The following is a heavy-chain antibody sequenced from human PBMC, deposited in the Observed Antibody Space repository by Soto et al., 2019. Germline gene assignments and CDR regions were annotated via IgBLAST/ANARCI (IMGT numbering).Heavy chain of an antibody. CDR1: GGSISSGPSY. V-gene: IGHV4-31*03. J-gene: IGHJ6*02. Sequence: QVQLQESGPGLVKPSQTLSLTCTVSGGSISSGPSYWSWIRQHPGQGLEWIGYIHYSGSTHYNPSLKSRVTISIDTSKNPFSLKLSPVTAADTAVYCCARDRGDYVWGTVHTYGMDVWGQGTTVTVSS. D-gene: IGHD3-16*01. CDR3: ARDRGDYVWGTVHTYGMDV. CDR2: IHYSGST.